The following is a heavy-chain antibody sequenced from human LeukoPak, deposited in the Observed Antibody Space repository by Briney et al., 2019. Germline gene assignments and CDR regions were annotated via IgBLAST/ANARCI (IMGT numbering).Heavy chain of an antibody. D-gene: IGHD3-3*01. CDR1: GFIVGDYQ. V-gene: IGHV3-69-1*01. CDR3: ASRDFWSGYSDY. Sequence: SGGSPRLSCAASGFIVGDYQMSWIRQAPGKGLEWVSYISSLGTTYYADSVKGRFTISRDNAKNSLYLQMNSLRAEDTAVYYCASRDFWSGYSDYWGQGTLATVSS. J-gene: IGHJ4*02. CDR2: ISSLGTT.